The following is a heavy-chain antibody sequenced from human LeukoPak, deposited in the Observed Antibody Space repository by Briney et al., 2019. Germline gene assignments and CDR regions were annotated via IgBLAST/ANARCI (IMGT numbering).Heavy chain of an antibody. CDR1: GGSINSLY. CDR3: ARHRAYSSSSPFDY. CDR2: IYYTGGT. D-gene: IGHD6-6*01. Sequence: SETLSLTCSVSGGSINSLYWSWIRQPPGKGLEWIGYIYYTGGTNYNPSLKSRVTMFVDMSKNQFSLRLSSVTAADTAVYYCARHRAYSSSSPFDYWGQGTLVTVSS. J-gene: IGHJ4*02. V-gene: IGHV4-59*08.